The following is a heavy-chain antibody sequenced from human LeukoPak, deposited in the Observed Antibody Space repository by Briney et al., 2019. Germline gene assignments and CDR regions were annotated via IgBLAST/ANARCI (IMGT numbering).Heavy chain of an antibody. V-gene: IGHV3-7*01. D-gene: IGHD1-26*01. CDR1: GFTFSSYW. CDR3: ARDPVEWELLLDY. J-gene: IGHJ4*02. CDR2: MNIDGSEK. Sequence: GGSLRLSCAASGFTFSSYWMGWVRQAPGKRLEWVANMNIDGSEKYYADSVKGGFTISRDNARDSVYLQMNSLRVEDTAVYYCARDPVEWELLLDYWGQGTLVTVSS.